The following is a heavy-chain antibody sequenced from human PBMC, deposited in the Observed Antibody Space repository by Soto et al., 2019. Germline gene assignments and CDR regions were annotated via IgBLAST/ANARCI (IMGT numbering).Heavy chain of an antibody. Sequence: ASVKVSCKSSGYTFTGYYIHWVRQAPGQGLEWMGWINPNSGGTNYAQKFQGRVTMTRDTSISTAYMELSRLRSDDTAVYYCARGVGLLAGMDVWGQGTTVTVSS. V-gene: IGHV1-2*02. CDR2: INPNSGGT. D-gene: IGHD1-26*01. J-gene: IGHJ6*02. CDR1: GYTFTGYY. CDR3: ARGVGLLAGMDV.